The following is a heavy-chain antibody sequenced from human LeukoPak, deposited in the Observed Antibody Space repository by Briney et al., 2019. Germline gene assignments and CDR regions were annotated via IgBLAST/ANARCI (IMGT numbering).Heavy chain of an antibody. CDR2: IHISGST. CDR1: GDSISSNY. Sequence: SETLSLTCTVSGDSISSNYWSWIRQSAGKGLEWIGRIHISGSTNYSPPLKSRVTMSVDMSKNQLSLKVRSVTAADTAVYYCARDVSLSFDIWGQGTMVNV. V-gene: IGHV4-4*07. J-gene: IGHJ3*02. D-gene: IGHD3-16*01. CDR3: ARDVSLSFDI.